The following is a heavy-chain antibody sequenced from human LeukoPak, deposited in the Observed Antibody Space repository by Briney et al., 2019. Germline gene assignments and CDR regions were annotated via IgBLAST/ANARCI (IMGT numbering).Heavy chain of an antibody. Sequence: GGSLRLSCEASGFTFSKVWMSWVRQVPGKGLEWVGRIKSKSDDGTRDYAPPVRGRFTISRDDSKSTVYLQMESLRSEDTGVYYCCGTRGDLWGQGTLVTVSS. V-gene: IGHV3-15*01. CDR2: IKSKSDDGTR. J-gene: IGHJ5*02. CDR3: CGTRGDL. D-gene: IGHD1-14*01. CDR1: GFTFSKVW.